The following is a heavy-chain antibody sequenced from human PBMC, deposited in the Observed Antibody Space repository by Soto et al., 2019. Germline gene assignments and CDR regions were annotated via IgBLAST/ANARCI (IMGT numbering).Heavy chain of an antibody. D-gene: IGHD3-3*01. CDR3: ARDPPRTVISSFGVVPLGLFAY. CDR2: ISAYNGNT. V-gene: IGHV1-18*01. J-gene: IGHJ4*02. Sequence: GASVKVSCKASGYTFTSYGISWVRQAPGQGLEWMGWISAYNGNTNYAQKLQGRVTMTTDTSTSTAYMELRSLRSDDTAVYYCARDPPRTVISSFGVVPLGLFAYPGQGTLVT. CDR1: GYTFTSYG.